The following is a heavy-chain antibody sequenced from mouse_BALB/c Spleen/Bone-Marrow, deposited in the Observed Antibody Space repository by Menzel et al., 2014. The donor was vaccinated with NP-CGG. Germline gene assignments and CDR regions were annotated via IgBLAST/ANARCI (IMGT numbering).Heavy chain of an antibody. CDR2: INPYNDGT. D-gene: IGHD2-14*01. J-gene: IGHJ3*01. CDR1: GYTFTSYV. CDR3: ASPYYRYDGFAY. V-gene: IGHV1-14*01. Sequence: EVQLQQSGPELVKPGASVKMSCKASGYTFTSYVMHWVKQKPGQGLEWIGYINPYNDGTKYNEKFKGKATLTSDKSSSTAYMELSSRTAEDSAGYYGASPYYRYDGFAYGGQGTLVTVSA.